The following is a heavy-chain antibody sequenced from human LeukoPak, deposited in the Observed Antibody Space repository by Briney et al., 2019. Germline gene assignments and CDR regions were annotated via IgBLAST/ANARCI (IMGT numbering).Heavy chain of an antibody. V-gene: IGHV3-30-3*01. D-gene: IGHD3-22*01. J-gene: IGHJ4*02. Sequence: GGSLRLSCAASGFTFSSYAMHWVRQAPGKGLEWVAVISYDGSNKYYADSVKGRFTISRDNSKNTLHLQMNSLRAEDTAVYYCARPGYDSSGYYDPTFDYWGQGTLVTVSS. CDR3: ARPGYDSSGYYDPTFDY. CDR1: GFTFSSYA. CDR2: ISYDGSNK.